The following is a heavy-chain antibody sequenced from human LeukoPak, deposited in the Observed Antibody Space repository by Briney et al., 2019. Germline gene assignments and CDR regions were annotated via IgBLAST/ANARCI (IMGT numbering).Heavy chain of an antibody. CDR3: ARVSVMGYCSSTSCYSPDY. CDR1: GYTFTSYG. J-gene: IGHJ4*02. CDR2: ISAYNGNT. D-gene: IGHD2-2*01. Sequence: ASVKVSCKASGYTFTSYGISWVRQAPGQGLEWMGWISAYNGNTNYAQKLQGRVTMTTDTSTSTACMELRSLRSDDTAVYYCARVSVMGYCSSTSCYSPDYWGQGTLVTVSS. V-gene: IGHV1-18*01.